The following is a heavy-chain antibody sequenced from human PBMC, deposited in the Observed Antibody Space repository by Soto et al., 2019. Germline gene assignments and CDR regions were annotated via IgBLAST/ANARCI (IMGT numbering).Heavy chain of an antibody. CDR3: ASSGYIGYDYDY. D-gene: IGHD5-12*01. J-gene: IGHJ4*02. V-gene: IGHV3-21*01. CDR2: ISSSSSYI. Sequence: EVQLVESGGGLVKPGGSLRLSCAASGFTFSSYSMNWVRQAPGKGLEWVSSISSSSSYIYYADSVKGRFTISRDNAKNSLYLQMKSLRAEDTAVYYCASSGYIGYDYDYWGQGTLVTVSS. CDR1: GFTFSSYS.